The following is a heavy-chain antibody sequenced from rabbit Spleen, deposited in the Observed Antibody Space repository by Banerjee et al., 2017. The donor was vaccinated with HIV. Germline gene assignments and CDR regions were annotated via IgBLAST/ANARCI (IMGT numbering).Heavy chain of an antibody. CDR1: GFDFSSYYM. CDR2: IWPSSGTT. Sequence: QEQLKETGGGLVQPGGSLTLSCKASGFDFSSYYMSWVRQAPGKGLEWIGCIWPSSGTTYYASWVNGRFTISQTSSTAVTLQMTSLTAADTASYFCARAYVSSSGYYNLWGPGTLVTVS. J-gene: IGHJ4*01. V-gene: IGHV1S45*01. D-gene: IGHD1-1*01. CDR3: ARAYVSSSGYYNL.